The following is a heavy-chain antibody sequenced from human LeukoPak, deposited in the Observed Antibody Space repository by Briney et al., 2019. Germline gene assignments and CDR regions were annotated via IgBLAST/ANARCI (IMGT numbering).Heavy chain of an antibody. CDR1: GGSISSSSYY. J-gene: IGHJ5*02. V-gene: IGHV4-39*07. CDR3: ARDNSGFA. CDR2: IYYSGST. D-gene: IGHD6-19*01. Sequence: SETLSLTCTVSGGSISSSSYYWGWIRQPPGKGLEWIGSIYYSGSTYYNPSLRSRVTISVDTSKNQFSLKLRSVTAADTAVYYCARDNSGFAWGQGTLVTVSS.